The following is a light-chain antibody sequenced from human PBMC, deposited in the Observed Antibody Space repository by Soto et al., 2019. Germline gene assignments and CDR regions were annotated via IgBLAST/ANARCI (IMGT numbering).Light chain of an antibody. J-gene: IGLJ3*02. Sequence: QSVLTQPPSVSGAPGQKVTISCTRSSSNIGAAYDVHWYQHLPGTAPKLLIYGNNNRPSGVPDRFSGSKSGTSASLAITGLQAEDEADYYCQSYDSSLSVGVFGGGTKVTVL. V-gene: IGLV1-40*01. CDR3: QSYDSSLSVGV. CDR2: GNN. CDR1: SSNIGAAYD.